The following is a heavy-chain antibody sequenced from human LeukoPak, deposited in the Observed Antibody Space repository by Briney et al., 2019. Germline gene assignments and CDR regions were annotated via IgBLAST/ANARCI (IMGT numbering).Heavy chain of an antibody. CDR3: ARDRSIAAGEYYFDY. CDR2: ISAYNGNT. J-gene: IGHJ4*02. Sequence: ASVKVSCKASGYTLTSYGISWVRQAPGQGLEWMGWISAYNGNTNYAQKLQGRVIMTTDTSTSTAYMELRSLRSDDTAVYYCARDRSIAAGEYYFDYWGQGTLVTVSS. CDR1: GYTLTSYG. V-gene: IGHV1-18*01. D-gene: IGHD6-25*01.